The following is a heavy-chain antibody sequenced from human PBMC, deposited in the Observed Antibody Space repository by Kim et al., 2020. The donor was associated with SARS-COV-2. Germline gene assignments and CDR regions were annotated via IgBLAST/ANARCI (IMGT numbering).Heavy chain of an antibody. CDR3: ARAPYCSGGSCRDY. D-gene: IGHD2-15*01. V-gene: IGHV4-34*01. CDR1: GGSFSGYY. Sequence: SETLSLTCAVYGGSFSGYYWSWIRQPPGKGLEWIGEINHSGSTNYNPSLKSRVTISVDTSKNQFSLKLSSVTAADTAVYYCARAPYCSGGSCRDYWGQGTLVTVSS. CDR2: INHSGST. J-gene: IGHJ4*02.